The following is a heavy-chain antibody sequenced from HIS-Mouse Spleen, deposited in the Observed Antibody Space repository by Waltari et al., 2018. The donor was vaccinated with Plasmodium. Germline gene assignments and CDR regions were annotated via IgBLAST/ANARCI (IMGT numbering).Heavy chain of an antibody. CDR1: GYTLTGYS. CDR2: INPNSGGT. V-gene: IGHV1-2*02. Sequence: QVQLVQSGAEVKKPGASVKVSCKASGYTLTGYSMTCVRQAPGQGLEWMGWINPNSGGTNYAQKFQGRVTMTRDTSISTAYMELSRLRSDDTAVYYCARVLGYKAAAGTFVEYFQHWGQGTLVTVSS. CDR3: ARVLGYKAAAGTFVEYFQH. J-gene: IGHJ1*01. D-gene: IGHD6-13*01.